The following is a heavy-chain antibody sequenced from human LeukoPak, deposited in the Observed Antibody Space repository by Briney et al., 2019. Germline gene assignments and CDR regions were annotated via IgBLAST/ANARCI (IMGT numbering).Heavy chain of an antibody. CDR2: ISGTGGNT. D-gene: IGHD6-13*01. V-gene: IGHV3-23*01. CDR1: GFTFSSYA. Sequence: GGSLRLSCAASGFTFSSYAMSWVRQAPGKGLEWVSVISGTGGNTYNADSVKGRFTISRDNSKNTLHLQMNSLRAEDTAVYYCAKSPALRWYWHYWGQGTLVTVSS. CDR3: AKSPALRWYWHY. J-gene: IGHJ4*02.